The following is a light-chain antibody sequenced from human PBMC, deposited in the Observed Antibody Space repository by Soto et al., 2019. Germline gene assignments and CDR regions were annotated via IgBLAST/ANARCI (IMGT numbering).Light chain of an antibody. V-gene: IGKV3-20*01. Sequence: IVLTQSPGTLSLSPGERATLSCRASQSVSSSYLAWYQQRPGQAPRLLIYGASSRATGIPDRFSGSGSGTDFTLTISDVQPEDFAVYYCHQRQSWPRTFGQGTKVDI. CDR1: QSVSSSY. CDR2: GAS. CDR3: HQRQSWPRT. J-gene: IGKJ1*01.